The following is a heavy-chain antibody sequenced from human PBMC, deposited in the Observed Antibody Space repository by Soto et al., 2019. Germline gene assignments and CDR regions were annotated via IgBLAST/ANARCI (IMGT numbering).Heavy chain of an antibody. J-gene: IGHJ5*02. V-gene: IGHV4-34*01. CDR3: AICRLVRDLNWFDP. CDR2: ISHSGST. Sequence: SETLSLTCSVYGESFRGYYWSWIRQPPGKGLEWIGEISHSGSTNYNPSLKSRVTISVDTSKNQFSLNLTSVTAADTAVYYCAICRLVRDLNWFDPWGQGTLVTVSS. D-gene: IGHD6-19*01. CDR1: GESFRGYY.